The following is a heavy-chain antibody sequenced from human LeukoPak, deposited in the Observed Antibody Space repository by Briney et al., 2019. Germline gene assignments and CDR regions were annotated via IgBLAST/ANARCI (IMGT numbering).Heavy chain of an antibody. Sequence: GGSLRLSCAASGFTFSSSAMSWVRQAPGKGLEWVSTISGSGSGSSTYYADSVKGRFTISRDNSKNTLYLQMNSLRAEDTAVYYCAKSGYNRFDYWGQGTLVTVSS. CDR2: ISGSGSGSST. D-gene: IGHD5-24*01. V-gene: IGHV3-23*01. CDR3: AKSGYNRFDY. CDR1: GFTFSSSA. J-gene: IGHJ4*02.